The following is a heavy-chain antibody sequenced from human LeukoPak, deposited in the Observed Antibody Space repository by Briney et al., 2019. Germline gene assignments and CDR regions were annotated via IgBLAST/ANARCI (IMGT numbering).Heavy chain of an antibody. J-gene: IGHJ4*02. CDR3: AKGYCSSTSCHT. D-gene: IGHD2-2*01. CDR1: GFTFSSYG. Sequence: PGGSLRLSCVASGFTFSSYGMHWVRQAPGKGLEWVAVISYDGSNKYYADSVKGRYTISRDNSKNTLYLQMNSLRAEDTAVYYCAKGYCSSTSCHTWGQGTLVTVSS. CDR2: ISYDGSNK. V-gene: IGHV3-30*18.